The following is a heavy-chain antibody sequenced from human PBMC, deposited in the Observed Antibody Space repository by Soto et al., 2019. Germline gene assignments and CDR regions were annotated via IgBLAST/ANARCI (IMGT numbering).Heavy chain of an antibody. J-gene: IGHJ4*02. CDR1: ADSSSFSNDY. Sequence: SETLSLTXTVSADSSSFSNDYWGWIRQPPGKGLQWIGSSSYNGGTFYNPSLKGRVAMSVDASKKLCSLQVTAVTAADTAVYYCVRHRIEVVWRGFDSWGQGSPVTVSS. CDR3: VRHRIEVVWRGFDS. D-gene: IGHD1-1*01. V-gene: IGHV4-39*01. CDR2: SSYNGGT.